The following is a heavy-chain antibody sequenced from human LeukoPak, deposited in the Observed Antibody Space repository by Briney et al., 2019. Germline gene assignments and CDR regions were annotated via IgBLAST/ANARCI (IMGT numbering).Heavy chain of an antibody. CDR3: ARDLHGIAVARSLDY. J-gene: IGHJ4*02. V-gene: IGHV4-61*02. Sequence: PSETLSLTCTVSGGSISSGSYYWSWIRQPAGKGLEWIGRIYTSGSTNYNPSLKSRVTISVDTSKNQFSLKLSSVTAADTAVYYCARDLHGIAVARSLDYWGQGTLVTVSS. CDR1: GGSISSGSYY. D-gene: IGHD6-19*01. CDR2: IYTSGST.